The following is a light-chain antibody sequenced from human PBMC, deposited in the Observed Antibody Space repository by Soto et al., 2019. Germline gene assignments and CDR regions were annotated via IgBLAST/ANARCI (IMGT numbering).Light chain of an antibody. CDR2: VAS. J-gene: IGKJ5*01. Sequence: VFTQSPGTLSLSPGERATLSCRASQTISSNYLAWYQQKPGQAPRLLIYVASRRASGIPGRFSGSASGTDFTLTISKLEPEDFAVYYCQKYGSSLITFGQGTRLEI. V-gene: IGKV3-20*01. CDR1: QTISSNY. CDR3: QKYGSSLIT.